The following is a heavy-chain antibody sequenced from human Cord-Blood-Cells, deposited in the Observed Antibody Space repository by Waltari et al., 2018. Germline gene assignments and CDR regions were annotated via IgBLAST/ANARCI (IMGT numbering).Heavy chain of an antibody. J-gene: IGHJ4*02. Sequence: EVQLVESGGGLVKPGGSLRLSCAASGFTFSNAWMSWVRQAPGKGLEWVGRIKSKTDGGTTDYAAPVKGRFTISRDDSKNTLYLQMNSLKTEDTAVYYCTTDLRLWFGESFDYWGRGTLVTVSS. D-gene: IGHD3-10*01. CDR2: IKSKTDGGTT. CDR1: GFTFSNAW. CDR3: TTDLRLWFGESFDY. V-gene: IGHV3-15*01.